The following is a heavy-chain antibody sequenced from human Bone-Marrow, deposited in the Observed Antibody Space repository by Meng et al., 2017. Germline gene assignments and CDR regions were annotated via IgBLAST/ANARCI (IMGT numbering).Heavy chain of an antibody. CDR3: ARGLRAARPLLFGY. D-gene: IGHD6-6*01. J-gene: IGHJ4*02. CDR1: GGSFSGYY. V-gene: IGHV4-34*01. CDR2: INHSGST. Sequence: VQLQQWGAGLLKPSEPLSLTCAVDGGSFSGYYWSWIRQPPGKGLEWIGEINHSGSTNYNPSLKSRVTISVDTSKNQFSLKLSSVTAADTAVYYCARGLRAARPLLFGYWGQGTLVTVSS.